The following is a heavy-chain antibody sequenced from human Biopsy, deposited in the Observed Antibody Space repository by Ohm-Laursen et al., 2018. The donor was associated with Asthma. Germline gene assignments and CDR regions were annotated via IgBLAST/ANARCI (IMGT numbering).Heavy chain of an antibody. CDR3: ASDFPKDYVRYNFQF. Sequence: ASVKVSCKISGYSLTDLSMRWVQQAPGQGLEWMGGHDHEEGGTVNARRFQGRVTMTEDTSTDTAYMELSSLSSDDTAVYYCASDFPKDYVRYNFQFWGQGTLVTVSS. V-gene: IGHV1-24*01. J-gene: IGHJ4*02. CDR1: GYSLTDLS. D-gene: IGHD4-17*01. CDR2: HDHEEGGT.